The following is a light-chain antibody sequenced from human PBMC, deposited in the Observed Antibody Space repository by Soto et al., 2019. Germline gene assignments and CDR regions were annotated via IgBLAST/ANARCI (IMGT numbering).Light chain of an antibody. CDR3: SSFSSITREV. J-gene: IGLJ2*01. CDR2: DVS. CDR1: SSDVGGYTF. Sequence: QSALTQPASVSGSPGQSITISCTGTSSDVGGYTFVSWYQQHPGKTPKLIIYDVSNRPSGVSHRFSGSKSGNTASLTISGLQTEDEADYYCSSFSSITREVFGGGTKLTVL. V-gene: IGLV2-14*03.